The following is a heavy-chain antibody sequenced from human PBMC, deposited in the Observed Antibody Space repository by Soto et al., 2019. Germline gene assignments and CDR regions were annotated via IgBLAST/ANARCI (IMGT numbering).Heavy chain of an antibody. V-gene: IGHV3-23*01. CDR3: EINPRSAILGVRNIVENWFDP. CDR1: GFNFGNFG. D-gene: IGHD3-16*01. Sequence: GGSLRLSCAASGFNFGNFGMSWVRQAPGKGLQWVSSITNTGGATYYADSVKGRFSVSRDNSKNLMYLQMKCLGVEDTAVYFCEINPRSAILGVRNIVENWFDPWGQGSLVTVSS. CDR2: ITNTGGAT. J-gene: IGHJ5*02.